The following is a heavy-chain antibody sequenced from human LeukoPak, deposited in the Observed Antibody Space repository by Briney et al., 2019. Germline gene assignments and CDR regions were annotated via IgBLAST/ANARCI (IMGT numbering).Heavy chain of an antibody. CDR3: ASSIVVVPAAIPHYYYYYMDV. Sequence: GASVKVSCKASGYTFTGYYMHWVRQAPGQGLEWMGGIIPIFGTANYAQKFQGRVTITTDESTSTAYMELSSLRSEDTAVYYCASSIVVVPAAIPHYYYYYMDVWGKGTTVTVSS. J-gene: IGHJ6*03. V-gene: IGHV1-69*05. CDR2: IIPIFGTA. CDR1: GYTFTGYY. D-gene: IGHD2-2*02.